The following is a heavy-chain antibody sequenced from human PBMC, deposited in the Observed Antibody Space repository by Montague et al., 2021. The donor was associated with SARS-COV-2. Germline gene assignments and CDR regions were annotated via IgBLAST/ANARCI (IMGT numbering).Heavy chain of an antibody. Sequence: SGKVSFKASGYTFTGYYIHWIRQAPGQGLEWIGWINPDTGGTNSAQKFQGRVTLTREMSLTSAYMELSRLTSDDTAVYYCVILLEIVGFSGTIEGRDFWGQGTLVTVSS. CDR3: VILLEIVGFSGTIEGRDF. J-gene: IGHJ4*02. CDR2: INPDTGGT. V-gene: IGHV1-2*02. D-gene: IGHD3-3*01. CDR1: GYTFTGYY.